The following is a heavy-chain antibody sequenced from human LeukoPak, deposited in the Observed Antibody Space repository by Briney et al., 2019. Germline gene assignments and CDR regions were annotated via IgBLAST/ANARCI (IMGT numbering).Heavy chain of an antibody. CDR3: ASVHYSNYVLEY. D-gene: IGHD4-11*01. J-gene: IGHJ4*02. V-gene: IGHV3-74*01. CDR2: ITIDGGGT. CDR1: GFTFSNNW. Sequence: SGGSLRLSCAASGFTFSNNWMHWVRQAPGKGLVWVSLITIDGGGTSYADSVKGRFTISRDNAKNTLYLQMNSLRAEDTAVYYCASVHYSNYVLEYWGQGTLVTVSS.